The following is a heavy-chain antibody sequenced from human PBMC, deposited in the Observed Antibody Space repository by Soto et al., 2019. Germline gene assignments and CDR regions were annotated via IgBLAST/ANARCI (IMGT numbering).Heavy chain of an antibody. CDR3: ARGGITMDRPYYYYMDV. CDR1: GYTFTSYG. J-gene: IGHJ6*03. CDR2: ISAYNGNT. Sequence: GASVKVSCKASGYTFTSYGISWVRQAPGQGLEWVGWISAYNGNTNYAQKLQGRVTMTTDTSTSTAYMELRSLRSDDTAVYYCARGGITMDRPYYYYMDVWGKGTTVTVSS. V-gene: IGHV1-18*01. D-gene: IGHD3-10*01.